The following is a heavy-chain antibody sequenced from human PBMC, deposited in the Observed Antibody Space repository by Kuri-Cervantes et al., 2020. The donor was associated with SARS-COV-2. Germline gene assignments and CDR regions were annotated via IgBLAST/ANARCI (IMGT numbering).Heavy chain of an antibody. V-gene: IGHV4-38-2*01. D-gene: IGHD2-2*01. CDR3: ARQGGIVVVPAAL. J-gene: IGHJ4*02. Sequence: ESLKISCAVSGYSISSGYYWGWIRQPPGKGLEWIGSIYHSGSTYYNPSLKSRVTISVDTSKNQSSLKLSSVTAADTAVYYCARQGGIVVVPAALWGQGTLVTVSS. CDR2: IYHSGST. CDR1: GYSISSGYY.